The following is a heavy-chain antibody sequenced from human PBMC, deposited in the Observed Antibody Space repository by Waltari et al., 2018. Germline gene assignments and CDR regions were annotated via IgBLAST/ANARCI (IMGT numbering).Heavy chain of an antibody. J-gene: IGHJ6*02. Sequence: QVQLQQWGAGLLKPSETLSLTCAVYGGSFSGYYWSWLRQPPGKGLEWIGEINHSGSTNYNPSLKSRVTISVDTSKNQFSLKLSSVTAADTAVYYCARLAAAGPASYYYYGMDVWGQGTTVTVSS. D-gene: IGHD6-13*01. V-gene: IGHV4-34*01. CDR2: INHSGST. CDR1: GGSFSGYY. CDR3: ARLAAAGPASYYYYGMDV.